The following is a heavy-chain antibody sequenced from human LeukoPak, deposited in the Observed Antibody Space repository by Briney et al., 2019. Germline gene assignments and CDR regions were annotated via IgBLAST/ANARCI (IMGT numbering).Heavy chain of an antibody. CDR3: AREGAGYY. CDR1: GGSINSGNYY. D-gene: IGHD1-26*01. CDR2: IYTNGGI. Sequence: SETLSLTCTVSGGSINSGNYYWNWIRQPAGKGLEWIGRIYTNGGIMYNPSLKSRVAISMDTSKNRFSLDLNSVTAADTAMYYCAREGAGYYWGQGTLVTVSS. V-gene: IGHV4-61*02. J-gene: IGHJ4*02.